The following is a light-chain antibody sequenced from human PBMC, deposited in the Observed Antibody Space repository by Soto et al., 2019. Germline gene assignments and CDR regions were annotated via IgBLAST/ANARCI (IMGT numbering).Light chain of an antibody. CDR3: GTWDNSLSAVV. V-gene: IGLV2-14*01. Sequence: QSALTQPASVSGSPGQSITVSCTGSSSDFGDDKYVSWYQQQPGKGPNLLIYGVNSRPSGISNRFSGSKSGNTASLTISGLQVEDEAEYYCGTWDNSLSAVVFGGGTKLTVL. CDR2: GVN. CDR1: SSDFGDDKY. J-gene: IGLJ2*01.